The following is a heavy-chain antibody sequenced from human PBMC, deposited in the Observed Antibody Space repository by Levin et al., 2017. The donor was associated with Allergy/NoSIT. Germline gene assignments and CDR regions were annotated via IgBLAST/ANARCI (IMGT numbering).Heavy chain of an antibody. V-gene: IGHV4-59*01. CDR1: GGSISSYY. Sequence: SETLSLTCTVSGGSISSYYWSWIRQPPGKGLEWIGYIYYSGSTNYNPSLKSRVTISVDTSKNQFSLKLSSVTAADTAVYYCARVDCSSTSCYPAGWYFDLWGRGTLVTVSS. CDR2: IYYSGST. CDR3: ARVDCSSTSCYPAGWYFDL. D-gene: IGHD2-2*01. J-gene: IGHJ2*01.